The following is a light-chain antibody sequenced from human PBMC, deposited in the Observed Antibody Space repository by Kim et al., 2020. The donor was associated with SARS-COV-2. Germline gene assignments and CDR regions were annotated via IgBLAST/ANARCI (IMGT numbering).Light chain of an antibody. CDR3: QQSYSSPRT. J-gene: IGKJ1*01. CDR1: QSISNY. CDR2: DAS. V-gene: IGKV1-39*01. Sequence: DIRMTQFPSSLSASVRDRVTITCRASQSISNYLNWYQQKPGKAPNLLVYDASSLQSGVPSRFSGSGSGTDFTLTISSLQPEDFATYYCQQSYSSPRTFGQGTKLEI.